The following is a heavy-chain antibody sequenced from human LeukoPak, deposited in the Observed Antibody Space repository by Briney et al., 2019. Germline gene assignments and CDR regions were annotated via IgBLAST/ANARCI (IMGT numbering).Heavy chain of an antibody. CDR2: IFYNGNT. V-gene: IGHV4-39*01. J-gene: IGHJ5*02. Sequence: SETLSLTCTVSGGFISSSSYYWGWIRQPPGKGLEWIGAIFYNGNTYYNPSLRSRVTISVDTSKNQFSLRLTSVIAADTAVYYCARKRGLFAVSFDPWGQGTLVTVSS. CDR3: ARKRGLFAVSFDP. D-gene: IGHD1-1*01. CDR1: GGFISSSSYY.